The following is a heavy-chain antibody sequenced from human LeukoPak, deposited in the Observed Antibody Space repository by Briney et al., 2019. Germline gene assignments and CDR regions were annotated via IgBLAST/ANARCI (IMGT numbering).Heavy chain of an antibody. J-gene: IGHJ6*03. CDR2: MNPNSGNT. CDR1: GYTFTIYD. CDR3: AREAPHWGYSSSSYYYYMDV. D-gene: IGHD6-6*01. V-gene: IGHV1-8*01. Sequence: GASVTVSFTASGYTFTIYDINRVRQAPGQGLEWMGWMNPNSGNTGYAQKFQGRVTMTRNTSISTAYMELSSLRSEDTAVYYCAREAPHWGYSSSSYYYYMDVWGKGTTVTVSS.